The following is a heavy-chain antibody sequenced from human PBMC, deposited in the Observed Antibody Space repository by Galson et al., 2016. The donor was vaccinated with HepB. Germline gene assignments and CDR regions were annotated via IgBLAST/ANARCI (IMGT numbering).Heavy chain of an antibody. Sequence: SLRLSCAGPGFAFSNSGINWVRQAPGERLQWISYISTTVRTIYYADSVVGRFTISRDNAKNSVYLQMNSLRDDDTAVYYCPRELVGSAFVLWGQGTMVTVSS. CDR1: GFAFSNSG. D-gene: IGHD3-10*01. CDR2: ISTTVRTI. J-gene: IGHJ3*01. V-gene: IGHV3-48*02. CDR3: PRELVGSAFVL.